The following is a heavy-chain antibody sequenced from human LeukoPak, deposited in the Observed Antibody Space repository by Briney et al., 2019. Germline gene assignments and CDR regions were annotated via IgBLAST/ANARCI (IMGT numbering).Heavy chain of an antibody. V-gene: IGHV3-30*18. CDR3: GNHFPHFDY. Sequence: GGSLRLSCEASGFTFCRYGMRWVRQAPGKGLEWVAVISYDGSDKYYADSVKGRFTISRDNSKNTLYLQMNSLRAEDTAVYYCGNHFPHFDYWGQGNLVTVSS. CDR1: GFTFCRYG. J-gene: IGHJ4*02. CDR2: ISYDGSDK. D-gene: IGHD3-3*02.